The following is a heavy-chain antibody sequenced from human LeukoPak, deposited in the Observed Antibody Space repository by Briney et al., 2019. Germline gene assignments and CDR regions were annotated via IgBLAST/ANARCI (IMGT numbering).Heavy chain of an antibody. V-gene: IGHV3-23*01. CDR1: GFTFSSYA. Sequence: PGGSLRLSCAASGFTFSSYAMSWVRQAPRKGLEWVSAISGSGGSTYYADSVKGRFTISRDNSKNTLYLQMNSLRAEDTAVYYCATKGQDYSSAEHYWGQGTLVTVSS. CDR3: ATKGQDYSSAEHY. J-gene: IGHJ4*02. CDR2: ISGSGGST. D-gene: IGHD6-19*01.